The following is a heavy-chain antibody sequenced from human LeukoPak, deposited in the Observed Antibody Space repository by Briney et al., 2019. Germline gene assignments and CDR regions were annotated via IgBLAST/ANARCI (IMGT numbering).Heavy chain of an antibody. J-gene: IGHJ3*02. CDR1: GGSISSSSYY. CDR3: ARRRRVTMIEDAFDI. V-gene: IGHV4-39*01. D-gene: IGHD3-22*01. Sequence: PSETLSLTCTVSGGSISSSSYYWGWIRQPPGKGLEWIGSIYYSGSTYYNPSLKSRVTISVDTSKNQFSLKLHSVTAADTAVYYCARRRRVTMIEDAFDIWGQGTMVTVSS. CDR2: IYYSGST.